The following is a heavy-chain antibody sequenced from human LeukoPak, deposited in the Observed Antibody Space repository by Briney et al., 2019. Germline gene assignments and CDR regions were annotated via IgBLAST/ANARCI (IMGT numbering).Heavy chain of an antibody. CDR1: GGSISSGDYY. CDR2: IYYNGST. Sequence: SQTLSLTCTVSGGSISSGDYYWSWIRQPPGKGLEWIGYIYYNGSTNYNPSLKSRVTISVDTSKNQFSLKLSSVTAADTAVYYCARIGYSGSYYDYWGQGTLVTVSS. D-gene: IGHD1-26*01. J-gene: IGHJ4*02. V-gene: IGHV4-30-4*01. CDR3: ARIGYSGSYYDY.